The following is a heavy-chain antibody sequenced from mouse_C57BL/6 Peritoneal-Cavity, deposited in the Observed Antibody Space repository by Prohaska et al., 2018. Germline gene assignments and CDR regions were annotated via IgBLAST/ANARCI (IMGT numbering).Heavy chain of an antibody. CDR1: GFTFSGFW. V-gene: IGHV11-2*01. D-gene: IGHD2-1*01. CDR3: MRYGNYWYFDV. Sequence: EVQLLETGGVLVQPGGSRGLSCEVSGFTFSGFWMTWVRQTPGKTLEWIGDINSDGSAINYAPSIKDRFTIFRDNDKSTLYLQMSNVRSEDTATYFCMRYGNYWYFDVWGTGTTVTVSS. J-gene: IGHJ1*03. CDR2: INSDGSAI.